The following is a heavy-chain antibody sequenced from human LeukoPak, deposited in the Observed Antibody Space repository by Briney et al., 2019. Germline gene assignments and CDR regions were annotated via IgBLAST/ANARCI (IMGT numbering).Heavy chain of an antibody. CDR3: AKGKGGSIMIAFGGVIASDY. CDR1: GFTLSSHA. D-gene: IGHD3-16*02. V-gene: IGHV3-23*01. J-gene: IGHJ4*02. Sequence: AGGSLRLSCAASGFTLSSHAMSWVRQAPGKGLEWVSTISSSGGSTNYADSVKGRFTISRDNSKNTLYLRMNSLRAEDTAVYYCAKGKGGSIMIAFGGVIASDYWGQGTLVTVSS. CDR2: ISSSGGST.